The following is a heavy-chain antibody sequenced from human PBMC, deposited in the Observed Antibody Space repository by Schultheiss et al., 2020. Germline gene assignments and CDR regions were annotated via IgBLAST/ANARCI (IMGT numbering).Heavy chain of an antibody. J-gene: IGHJ4*02. D-gene: IGHD5-18*01. Sequence: SQTLSLTCTVSGGSISSSSYYWSWIRQPAGKGLEWIGRIYTSGSTNYNPSLKSRVTISVDTSKTQFSLKLSSVTAADTAVYYCARDLGYSYGHPLDHWGQGILVTVSS. CDR1: GGSISSSSYY. CDR3: ARDLGYSYGHPLDH. CDR2: IYTSGST. V-gene: IGHV4-61*02.